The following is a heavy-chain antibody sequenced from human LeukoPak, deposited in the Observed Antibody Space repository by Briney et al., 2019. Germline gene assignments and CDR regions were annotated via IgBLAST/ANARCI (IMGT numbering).Heavy chain of an antibody. D-gene: IGHD3-10*01. J-gene: IGHJ5*02. V-gene: IGHV4-4*07. Sequence: SETLSLTCTVSGGSISSYYWSWIRQPAGKGLEWIGRIYTSGSTNYNPSLKSRVTMSVDTSKNQFSLKLSSATAADTAVYYCAREKYYYGSGSYYWFDPWGQGTLVTVSS. CDR1: GGSISSYY. CDR3: AREKYYYGSGSYYWFDP. CDR2: IYTSGST.